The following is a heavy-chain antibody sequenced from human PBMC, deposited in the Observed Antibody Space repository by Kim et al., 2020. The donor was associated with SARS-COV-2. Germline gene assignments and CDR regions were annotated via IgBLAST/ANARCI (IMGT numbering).Heavy chain of an antibody. CDR3: ASRRFVVVPAAMPGWFDP. Sequence: KSRVTISVDTSKNQFSLRLTSVTAADTAVYYCASRRFVVVPAAMPGWFDPWGQGTLVTVSS. J-gene: IGHJ5*02. D-gene: IGHD2-2*01. V-gene: IGHV4-34*01.